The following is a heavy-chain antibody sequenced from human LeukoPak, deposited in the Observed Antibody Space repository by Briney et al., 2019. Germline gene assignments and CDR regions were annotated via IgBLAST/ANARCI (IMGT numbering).Heavy chain of an antibody. V-gene: IGHV3-48*02. CDR2: ISAGGSST. CDR1: GFAFSNYG. Sequence: TGGSLRLSCTASGFAFSNYGMNWVRQTPGKGLEWVSAISAGGSSTHYADSVKGRFTISRDSAKNSLYLQMNSLRDEDTAVYYCARDRDSGDYTAAPGDYWGQGTLVTVSS. CDR3: ARDRDSGDYTAAPGDY. J-gene: IGHJ4*02. D-gene: IGHD4-17*01.